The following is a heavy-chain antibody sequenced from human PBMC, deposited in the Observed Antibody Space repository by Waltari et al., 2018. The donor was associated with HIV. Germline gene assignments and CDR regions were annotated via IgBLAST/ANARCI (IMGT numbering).Heavy chain of an antibody. CDR2: IRSKAYGGTT. CDR1: GFTFGDYA. V-gene: IGHV3-49*03. D-gene: IGHD1-1*01. CDR3: TRWNHGDAFDI. J-gene: IGHJ3*02. Sequence: EVQLVESGGGLVQPGRSLRLSCTASGFTFGDYAMSWFRQAPGKGLEWVGFIRSKAYGGTTEYAASVKGRFTISRDDSKSIAYLQMNSLKTEDTAVYYCTRWNHGDAFDIWGQGTMVTVSS.